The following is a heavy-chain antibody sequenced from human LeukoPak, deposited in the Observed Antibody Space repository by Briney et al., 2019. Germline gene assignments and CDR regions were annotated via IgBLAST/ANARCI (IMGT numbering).Heavy chain of an antibody. J-gene: IGHJ5*02. CDR1: GYSISSGDY. D-gene: IGHD2-2*01. V-gene: IGHV4-61*08. Sequence: SETLSLTCIVSGYSISSGDYWGWIRQPPGKGLEWIGYIYYSGSTSYNPSLKSRVTMSVDTSKKQISLKVRSVTAADTAVYYCARTTEGCSSTSCYQYWFDPWGQGTLVTVSS. CDR2: IYYSGST. CDR3: ARTTEGCSSTSCYQYWFDP.